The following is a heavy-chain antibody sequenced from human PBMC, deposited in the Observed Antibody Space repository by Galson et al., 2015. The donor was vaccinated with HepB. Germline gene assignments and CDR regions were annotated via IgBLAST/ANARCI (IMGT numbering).Heavy chain of an antibody. CDR1: GFTFGDYA. V-gene: IGHV3-49*03. CDR2: IRSKAYGGTT. J-gene: IGHJ3*02. Sequence: SLRLSCAASGFTFGDYAMSWFRQAPGKGLEWVGFIRSKAYGGTTEYAASVKGRFTISRDDSKSIAYLQMNSLKTEDTAVYYCTRAYYDSSGPSPPDAFDIWGQGTMVTVSS. D-gene: IGHD3-22*01. CDR3: TRAYYDSSGPSPPDAFDI.